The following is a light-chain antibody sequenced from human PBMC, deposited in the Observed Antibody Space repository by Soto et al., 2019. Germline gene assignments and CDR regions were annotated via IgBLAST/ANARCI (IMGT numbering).Light chain of an antibody. J-gene: IGKJ4*01. Sequence: EIVLTQSPGTLSLSPGERATLSCRASQSVNNRYLAWYQQKPDQAPRLLIYGASSRATGIPDRFSGSGSGTDFTLTISRLEPEDFAVYYCQQYGSSPLTFGGGTKVEIK. CDR1: QSVNNRY. CDR3: QQYGSSPLT. V-gene: IGKV3-20*01. CDR2: GAS.